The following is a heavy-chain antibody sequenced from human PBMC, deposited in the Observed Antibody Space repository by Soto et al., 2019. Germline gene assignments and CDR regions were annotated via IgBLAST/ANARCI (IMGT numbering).Heavy chain of an antibody. J-gene: IGHJ4*02. Sequence: SETLSLTCTVSGGSISSSNYHWGWIRQPPGKGLEWIGSIYYSGSTYYNPSLKSRVTISVDTSKNQFSLKLSSVTAADTVVYYCARYYGGYSDYWGQGTLVTVSS. CDR1: GGSISSSNYH. CDR2: IYYSGST. V-gene: IGHV4-39*01. CDR3: ARYYGGYSDY. D-gene: IGHD3-10*01.